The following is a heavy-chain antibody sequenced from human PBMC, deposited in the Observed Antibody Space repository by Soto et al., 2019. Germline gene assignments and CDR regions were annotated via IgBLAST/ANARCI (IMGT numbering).Heavy chain of an antibody. CDR2: IYWDDDK. V-gene: IGHV2-5*02. Sequence: QITLKESGPTLVKPTQTLTLTCSFSGFSLTTSREGVGWIRQPPGKALEWLALIYWDDDKRYSPSLKSRLTIPRDTSKNQVVLTMTNMDPVDTATYYCAHRPRIAEGATFDFWGQGALVTASS. J-gene: IGHJ5*01. D-gene: IGHD6-13*01. CDR1: GFSLTTSREG. CDR3: AHRPRIAEGATFDF.